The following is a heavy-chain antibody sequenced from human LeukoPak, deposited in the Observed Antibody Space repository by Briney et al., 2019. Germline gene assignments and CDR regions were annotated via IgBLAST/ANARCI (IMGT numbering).Heavy chain of an antibody. CDR3: AREGGATRGDAFDI. CDR2: INPNSDDS. D-gene: IGHD1-26*01. J-gene: IGHJ3*02. CDR1: GYTFTGFY. V-gene: IGHV1-2*06. Sequence: GASVKVSCKASGYTFTGFYMHWVRQAPGQEPEWMGRINPNSDDSNYAQKFQGRVTLTRDTSISTAYMELSRLRSDDTAVYYCAREGGATRGDAFDIWGQGTMVTVSS.